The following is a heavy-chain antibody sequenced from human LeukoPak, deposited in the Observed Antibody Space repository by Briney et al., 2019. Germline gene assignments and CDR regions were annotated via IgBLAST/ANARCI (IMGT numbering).Heavy chain of an antibody. J-gene: IGHJ6*02. V-gene: IGHV4-34*01. CDR2: INHSGST. CDR3: ARVGLGYYYYYGMDV. Sequence: SETLSLTCAVYGGSFSGYYWSWIRQPPGKGLKWIGEINHSGSTNYNPSLKSRVTISVDTSKNQFSLKLSSVTAADTAVYYCARVGLGYYYYYGMDVWGQGTTVTVSS. D-gene: IGHD3-10*01. CDR1: GGSFSGYY.